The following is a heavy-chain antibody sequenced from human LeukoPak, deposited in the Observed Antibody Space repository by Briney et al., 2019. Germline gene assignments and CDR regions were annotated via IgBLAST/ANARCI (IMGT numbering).Heavy chain of an antibody. CDR1: GFTFSSYA. Sequence: GGSLRLSCAASGFTFSSYAMNWVRQAPGKGPEWVSAISTSGGSTYYADSVKGRFTISRDNSKNTLYLQMNSLRAEDTAVYYCARARSGVAVDYWGQGTLVTVSS. CDR3: ARARSGVAVDY. J-gene: IGHJ4*02. D-gene: IGHD3-16*01. CDR2: ISTSGGST. V-gene: IGHV3-23*01.